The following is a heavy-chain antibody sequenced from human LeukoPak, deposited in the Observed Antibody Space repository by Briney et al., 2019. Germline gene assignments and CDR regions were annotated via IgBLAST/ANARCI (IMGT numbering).Heavy chain of an antibody. CDR3: ARDSFLDRRGGDFDI. J-gene: IGHJ3*02. CDR1: GFTFNNYW. D-gene: IGHD1-1*01. Sequence: GGSLRLSCAASGFTFNNYWMHWVRQAPGKGLVWVSRISSDGSGTRYADSVRGRFIISRDNSKNTLSLQLNSLRAEDTAVYYCARDSFLDRRGGDFDIWGQGTMVTVSS. CDR2: ISSDGSGT. V-gene: IGHV3-74*01.